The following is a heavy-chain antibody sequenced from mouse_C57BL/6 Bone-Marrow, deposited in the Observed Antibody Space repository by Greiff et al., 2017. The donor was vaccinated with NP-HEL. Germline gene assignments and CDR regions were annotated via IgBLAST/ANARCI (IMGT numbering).Heavy chain of an antibody. CDR3: ERELIVTTGD. V-gene: IGHV5-4*01. D-gene: IGHD2-12*01. J-gene: IGHJ3*01. Sequence: EVQRVESGGGLVKPGGSLKLSCAASGFTFSSYAMSWVRQTPEKRLEWVATISDGGSYTYYPDNVKGRFTISRDNAKNNLYLQMSHLKSEDTAMYYCERELIVTTGDWGQGTLVTVSA. CDR2: ISDGGSYT. CDR1: GFTFSSYA.